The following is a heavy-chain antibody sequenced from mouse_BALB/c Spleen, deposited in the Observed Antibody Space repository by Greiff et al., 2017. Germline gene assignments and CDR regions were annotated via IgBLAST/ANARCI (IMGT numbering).Heavy chain of an antibody. CDR2: IYPGDGDT. Sequence: LQESGAELARPGASVKLSCKASGYTFTSYWMQWVKQRPGQGLEWIGAIYPGDGDTRYTQKFKGKATLTADKSSSTAYMQLSSLASEDSAVYYCAVDSSGGKDYFDYWGQGTTLTVSS. CDR3: AVDSSGGKDYFDY. J-gene: IGHJ2*01. D-gene: IGHD3-2*01. V-gene: IGHV1-87*01. CDR1: GYTFTSYW.